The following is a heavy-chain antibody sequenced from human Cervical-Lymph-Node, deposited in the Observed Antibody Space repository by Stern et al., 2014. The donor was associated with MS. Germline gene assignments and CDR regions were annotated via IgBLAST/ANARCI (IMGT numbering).Heavy chain of an antibody. CDR2: IIPMFGTT. CDR3: ARRDYYDSSGYYGDAFDI. V-gene: IGHV1-69*01. J-gene: IGHJ3*02. Sequence: VQLVQSGAEVKKPGSSVKVSCKASGGTFSSYAITWVRQAPGRGLEWMGEIIPMFGTTKYAQKFQGRLTIIADGSTTTAYMELSSLRSEDTAVYYCARRDYYDSSGYYGDAFDIWGQGTMVTVSS. D-gene: IGHD3-22*01. CDR1: GGTFSSYA.